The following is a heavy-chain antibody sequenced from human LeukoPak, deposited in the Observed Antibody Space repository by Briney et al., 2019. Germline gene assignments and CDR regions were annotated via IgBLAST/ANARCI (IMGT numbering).Heavy chain of an antibody. D-gene: IGHD1-14*01. CDR1: GFTFSDFW. CDR3: ARHVTTASAARGFDI. CDR2: IDKDGRDI. V-gene: IGHV3-7*05. Sequence: GGSLRLSCAASGFTFSDFWMSWVRQAPGKGLEWVANIDKDGRDINYVDSVRGRFTISRDNAENSLSLQMNSLRAEDTAVYYCARHVTTASAARGFDIWGQGTMVTVSS. J-gene: IGHJ3*02.